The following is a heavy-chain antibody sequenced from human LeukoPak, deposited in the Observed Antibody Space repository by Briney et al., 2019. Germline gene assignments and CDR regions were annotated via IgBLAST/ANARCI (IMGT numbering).Heavy chain of an antibody. CDR3: ARARERLVIAE. D-gene: IGHD3-9*01. J-gene: IGHJ4*02. CDR2: ISSSGSTI. V-gene: IGHV3-48*03. Sequence: PGRSLRLSCAASGFTFSSYAMHWVRQAPGKGLEWVSYISSSGSTIYYADSVKGRFTISRDNAKNSLYLQMNSLRAEDTAVYYCARARERLVIAEWREGTRVSVP. CDR1: GFTFSSYA.